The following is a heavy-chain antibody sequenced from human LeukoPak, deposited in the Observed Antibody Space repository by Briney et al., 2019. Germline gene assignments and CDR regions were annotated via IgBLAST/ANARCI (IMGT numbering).Heavy chain of an antibody. CDR2: IYYTGST. D-gene: IGHD6-19*01. J-gene: IGHJ4*02. CDR1: GASISGSGYY. CDR3: VKSGGYGLIDY. Sequence: SETLSLTCAVSGASISGSGYYLGWIRQPPGKGLEWIGNIYYTGSTYYNASLQSRVTISIDTSKNQFSLRLSSVTAADTAMYYCVKSGGYGLIDYWGQGTLVTVSS. V-gene: IGHV4-39*01.